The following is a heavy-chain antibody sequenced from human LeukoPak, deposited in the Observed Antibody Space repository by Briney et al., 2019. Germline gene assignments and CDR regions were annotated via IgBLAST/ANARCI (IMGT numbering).Heavy chain of an antibody. Sequence: SETLSLTCTVSGGSISSSSGYYWGWIRQPPGKGLEWIGSISYSGTTYYNPSLKSRVTIFEDTSKNQFSLKLSSVTATDTAVYYCARLLRRDNWFDPWGQGTLVTVSS. V-gene: IGHV4-39*01. J-gene: IGHJ5*02. D-gene: IGHD2/OR15-2a*01. CDR1: GGSISSSSGYY. CDR3: ARLLRRDNWFDP. CDR2: ISYSGTT.